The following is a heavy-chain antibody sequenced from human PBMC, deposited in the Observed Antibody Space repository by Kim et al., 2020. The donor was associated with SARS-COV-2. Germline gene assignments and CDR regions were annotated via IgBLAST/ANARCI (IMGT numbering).Heavy chain of an antibody. J-gene: IGHJ5*02. CDR1: GGSFSGYY. D-gene: IGHD2-2*01. Sequence: SETLSLTCAVYGGSFSGYYWSWIRQPPGKGLEWIGEINHSGSTNYNPSLKSRVTISVDTSKNQFSLKLSSVTAADTAVYYCARGPSGSSTQPGRWFDPWG. CDR3: ARGPSGSSTQPGRWFDP. V-gene: IGHV4-34*01. CDR2: INHSGST.